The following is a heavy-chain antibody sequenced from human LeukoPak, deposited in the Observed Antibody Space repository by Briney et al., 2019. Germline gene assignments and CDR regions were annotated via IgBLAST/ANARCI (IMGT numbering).Heavy chain of an antibody. J-gene: IGHJ6*02. V-gene: IGHV1-69*13. Sequence: ASVKVSCKASGGTFSSYAISWVRQAPGQGLEWMGGIIPIFGTANCAQKFQGRVTITADESTSTAYMELSSLRSEDTAVYYCARATYCGGDCYPYYYYGMDVWGQGTTVTVSS. CDR2: IIPIFGTA. CDR1: GGTFSSYA. D-gene: IGHD2-21*02. CDR3: ARATYCGGDCYPYYYYGMDV.